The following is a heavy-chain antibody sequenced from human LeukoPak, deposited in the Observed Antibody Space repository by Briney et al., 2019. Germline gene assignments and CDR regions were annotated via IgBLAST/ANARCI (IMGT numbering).Heavy chain of an antibody. V-gene: IGHV3-23*01. CDR3: AKDYSGLWLITTLDY. J-gene: IGHJ4*02. D-gene: IGHD1-26*01. CDR1: GFTFSSYA. Sequence: GGSLRLSCAASGFTFSSYAMSWVRQAPGKGLEWVSAISGSGGSTYYAGSVKGRFTISRDNSKNTLYLQMNSLRAEDTAVYYCAKDYSGLWLITTLDYWGQGTLVTVSS. CDR2: ISGSGGST.